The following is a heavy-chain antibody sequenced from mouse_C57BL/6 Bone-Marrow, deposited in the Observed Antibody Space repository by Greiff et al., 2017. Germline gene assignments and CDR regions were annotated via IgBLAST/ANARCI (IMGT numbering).Heavy chain of an antibody. J-gene: IGHJ1*03. D-gene: IGHD1-1*01. Sequence: QVQLQQPGAELVMPGASVKLSCKASGYTFTSYWMHWVKQRPGQGLEWIGEIDPSDSYTNYNQKFKGKSTLTVDKSSSTAYMQLSSLTSADSAVYYCAPYYGSSYWYFDVWSTGTTVTVSS. CDR3: APYYGSSYWYFDV. CDR1: GYTFTSYW. CDR2: IDPSDSYT. V-gene: IGHV1-69*01.